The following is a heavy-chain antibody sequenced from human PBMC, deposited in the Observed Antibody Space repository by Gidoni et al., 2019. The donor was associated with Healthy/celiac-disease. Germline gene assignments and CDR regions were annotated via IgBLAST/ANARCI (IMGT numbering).Heavy chain of an antibody. J-gene: IGHJ4*02. CDR3: AKGSSSGWYLDY. CDR1: GFTFSSYG. V-gene: IGHV3-30*18. CDR2: ISYDGSNK. D-gene: IGHD6-19*01. Sequence: QVQLVESGGGVVQPGRSLRLSCAAPGFTFSSYGMHWVRQAPGKGLEWVAVISYDGSNKYYADSVKGRFTISRDNSKNTLYLQMNSLRAEDTAVYYCAKGSSSGWYLDYWGQGTLVTVSS.